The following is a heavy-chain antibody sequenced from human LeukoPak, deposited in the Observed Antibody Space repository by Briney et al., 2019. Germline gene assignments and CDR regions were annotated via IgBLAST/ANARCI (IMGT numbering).Heavy chain of an antibody. Sequence: GRSLRLSCAASAFTFSSYGMHWVRQAPGKGLEWGAVIWYDGSNKYYADSVKGRFTISRDNSKNTLYLQMNSLRAEDTAVYYCARTRLRWSPYGMDVWGQGTTVTVSS. CDR1: AFTFSSYG. D-gene: IGHD4-23*01. V-gene: IGHV3-33*01. CDR2: IWYDGSNK. CDR3: ARTRLRWSPYGMDV. J-gene: IGHJ6*02.